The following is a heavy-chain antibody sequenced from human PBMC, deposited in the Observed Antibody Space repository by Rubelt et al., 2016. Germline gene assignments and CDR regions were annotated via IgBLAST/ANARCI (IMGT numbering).Heavy chain of an antibody. V-gene: IGHV3-48*03. CDR3: AKAGEREQLDAH. Sequence: VQLVESGGGVVQPGRSLRLSCVVSGFSFSSHAMHWVRQAPGKGLEWVSYIIGSGNSVSYLDSVTGRFTMSRDNAKNSLYRQMNSLGAEDTAVYYCAKAGEREQLDAHWGQGTLVTVSS. J-gene: IGHJ1*01. D-gene: IGHD1-26*01. CDR2: IIGSGNSV. CDR1: GFSFSSHA.